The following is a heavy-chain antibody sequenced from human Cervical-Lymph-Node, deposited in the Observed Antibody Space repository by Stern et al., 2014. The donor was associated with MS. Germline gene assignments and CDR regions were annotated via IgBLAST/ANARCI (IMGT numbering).Heavy chain of an antibody. D-gene: IGHD3-10*01. J-gene: IGHJ4*02. Sequence: VQLVESGGGLVKPGGSLRLSCAGSGFTFSDYYMSWVRQAPGKGLEWVSYISNSGKTIDYADSVKGRFTISRDNAKKSLYLQMTSLRAEDTGVYYCARDRSWYNGNDHLDYWGQGTLVTVSS. CDR2: ISNSGKTI. CDR1: GFTFSDYY. V-gene: IGHV3-11*01. CDR3: ARDRSWYNGNDHLDY.